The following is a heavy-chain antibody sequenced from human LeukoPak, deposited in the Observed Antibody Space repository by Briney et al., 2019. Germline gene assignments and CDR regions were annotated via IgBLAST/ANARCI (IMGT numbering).Heavy chain of an antibody. CDR3: ARGVTSPLDAFDV. V-gene: IGHV4-59*01. CDR2: LYNSGST. D-gene: IGHD1-26*01. J-gene: IGHJ3*01. CDR1: GGSISTYY. Sequence: SETLSLTCTVSGGSISTYYWNWMRQPPGKGLEWIGYLYNSGSTNYNPSLKSRLTISVDMSKNQLSLKLSSVTAADTAVYYCARGVTSPLDAFDVWGQGTMVTVSS.